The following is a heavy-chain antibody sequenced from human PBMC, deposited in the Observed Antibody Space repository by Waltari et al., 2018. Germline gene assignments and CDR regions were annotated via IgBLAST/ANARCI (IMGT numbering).Heavy chain of an antibody. CDR3: ARSYCGGDCYLGYFDY. J-gene: IGHJ4*02. CDR1: GGTFSSYA. V-gene: IGHV1-69*08. CDR2: IIPIFGTA. D-gene: IGHD2-21*01. Sequence: QVQLVQSGAEVKKPGSSVKVSCKASGGTFSSYAISWVRQAPGQGLEWMGRIIPIFGTANYAQQFQGRVTITADKSTSTAYMELSSLRSEDTAVYYCARSYCGGDCYLGYFDYWGQGTLVTVSS.